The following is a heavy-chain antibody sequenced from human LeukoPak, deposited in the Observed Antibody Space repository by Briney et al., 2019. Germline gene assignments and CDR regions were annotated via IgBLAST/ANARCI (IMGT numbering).Heavy chain of an antibody. J-gene: IGHJ5*02. CDR3: ARDHQLQNGNWFDP. Sequence: PGRSLRLSCAASGLTFSSYGMHWVRQAPGKGLEWVAAISYDGSSKYYADSVKGRFSVSRDNSKNTLYLQMSSLRPEDTAVYYCARDHQLQNGNWFDPWGQGTLVTVSS. CDR2: ISYDGSSK. D-gene: IGHD2-2*01. V-gene: IGHV3-30*03. CDR1: GLTFSSYG.